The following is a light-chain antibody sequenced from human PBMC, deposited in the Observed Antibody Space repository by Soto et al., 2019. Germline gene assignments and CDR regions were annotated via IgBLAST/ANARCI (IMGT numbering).Light chain of an antibody. J-gene: IGLJ1*01. CDR3: SSYTSNSSV. V-gene: IGLV2-11*01. Sequence: QPVLTQPRSVSGSHGQSVTLSCTGTSNDVGTYDYVSWYQQHPGRAPKLIIYNVIKRPSGVPNRFSGSKSGNTASLTISGLQAEDDADYYCSSYTSNSSVFGTGTKVTVL. CDR2: NVI. CDR1: SNDVGTYDY.